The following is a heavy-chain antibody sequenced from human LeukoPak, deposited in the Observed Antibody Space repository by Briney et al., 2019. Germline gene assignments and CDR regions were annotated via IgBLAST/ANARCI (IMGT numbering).Heavy chain of an antibody. V-gene: IGHV1-2*02. J-gene: IGHJ4*02. CDR2: INPNSGGT. CDR3: ARVREWFGEFSTFDY. Sequence: ASVKVSCKASGYTFTGYYMHWVRQAPGQGLEWMGWINPNSGGTNYAQKFQGRVTMTRDTSISTAYMELSRLRSDDTAVYYCARVREWFGEFSTFDYWGQGTLVTVSS. D-gene: IGHD3-10*01. CDR1: GYTFTGYY.